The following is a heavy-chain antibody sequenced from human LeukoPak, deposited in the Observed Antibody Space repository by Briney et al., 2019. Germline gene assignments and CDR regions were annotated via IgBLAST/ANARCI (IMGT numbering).Heavy chain of an antibody. D-gene: IGHD4-17*01. CDR3: AREVDYGDRIFDY. CDR1: GASISSCH. Sequence: SETLSLICTVSGASISSCHWSWIRQSPGKGLEWIGYIHYSGSANYNPSLKSRVTMSVDTSKNQFSLKLSSVTAADTAVYFCAREVDYGDRIFDYWGQGTLVTVSS. CDR2: IHYSGSA. J-gene: IGHJ4*02. V-gene: IGHV4-59*01.